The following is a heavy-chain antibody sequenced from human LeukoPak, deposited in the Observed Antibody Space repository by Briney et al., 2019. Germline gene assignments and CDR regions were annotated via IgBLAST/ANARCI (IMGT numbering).Heavy chain of an antibody. D-gene: IGHD3-3*01. CDR2: ISGSGGST. V-gene: IGHV3-23*01. Sequence: QTGGSLRLSCAASGFTFSSYEMNWVRQAPGKGLEWVSAISGSGGSTYYADSVKDRFTISRDNSKNTLYLQMNSLRAEDTAVYYCAKDQAEGVYYDFWSGYNPLDYWGQGTLVTVSS. CDR1: GFTFSSYE. J-gene: IGHJ4*02. CDR3: AKDQAEGVYYDFWSGYNPLDY.